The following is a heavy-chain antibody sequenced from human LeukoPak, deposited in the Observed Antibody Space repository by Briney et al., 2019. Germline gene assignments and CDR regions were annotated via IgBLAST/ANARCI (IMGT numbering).Heavy chain of an antibody. Sequence: SETLSLTCTVSGGSIGSTTYYWGWIRQPPGKELECIGSIYYSGSTYYNPSLKSRVTISLDTSKNQFSLKLSSVTAADTAVYYCARGRRGSGDYGYWGQGTLVTVSS. CDR1: GGSIGSTTYY. CDR3: ARGRRGSGDYGY. CDR2: IYYSGST. D-gene: IGHD4-17*01. J-gene: IGHJ4*02. V-gene: IGHV4-39*01.